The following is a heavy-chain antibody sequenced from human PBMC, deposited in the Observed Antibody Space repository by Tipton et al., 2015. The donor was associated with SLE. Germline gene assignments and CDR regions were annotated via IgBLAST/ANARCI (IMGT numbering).Heavy chain of an antibody. CDR3: ARGVSSSWYGDL. J-gene: IGHJ2*01. D-gene: IGHD6-13*01. CDR1: GGSISSGSYY. Sequence: TLSLTCTVSGGSISSGSYYWSWIRQPAGKGLEWIGRIYTSGSTNYNPSLKSRVTISVDTSKNQFSLKLSSVTAADTAVYYCARGVSSSWYGDLWDRGTLVTVSS. CDR2: IYTSGST. V-gene: IGHV4-61*02.